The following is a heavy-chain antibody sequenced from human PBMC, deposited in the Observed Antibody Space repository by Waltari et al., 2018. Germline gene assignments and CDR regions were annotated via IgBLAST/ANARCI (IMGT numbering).Heavy chain of an antibody. D-gene: IGHD6-13*01. CDR3: ARKIGYYYYYGMDL. Sequence: DVQLVESGGGLVQPGGSLRLSCTASGFSFSSYEMTWVRQAPGKGLVWGSYIYANGGTTYYADSVKGRFTISRDNAKDSLYLEMTSLRAEDTAIYYCARKIGYYYYYGMDLWGQGTTVTVSS. V-gene: IGHV3-48*03. CDR2: IYANGGTT. CDR1: GFSFSSYE. J-gene: IGHJ6*02.